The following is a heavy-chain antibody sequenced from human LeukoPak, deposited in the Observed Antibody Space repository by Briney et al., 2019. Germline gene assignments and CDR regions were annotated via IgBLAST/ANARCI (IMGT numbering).Heavy chain of an antibody. Sequence: PGGSLRLSCAASGFTFSSYSMNWVRQAPGKGLEWVSSISSSSSYIYYADSVKGRFTISRDNAKNSLYLQMNSLRAEDTAVYYCARAFYGSGSYQITLDYWGQGTLVTVSS. CDR3: ARAFYGSGSYQITLDY. V-gene: IGHV3-21*01. D-gene: IGHD3-10*01. J-gene: IGHJ4*02. CDR2: ISSSSSYI. CDR1: GFTFSSYS.